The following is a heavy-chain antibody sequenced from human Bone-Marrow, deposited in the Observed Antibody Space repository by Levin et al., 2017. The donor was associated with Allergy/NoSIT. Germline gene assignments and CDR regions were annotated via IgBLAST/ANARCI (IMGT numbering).Heavy chain of an antibody. CDR3: AREVIPRGSSRQWLPLDWFDP. Sequence: GESLKISCKASGYSFTHYAIHWVRQAPGQRLEWMGWINPVNGNTKYSQNFQGRVTIPKDTSASTVYVELSSLRSEDTAVYYCAREVIPRGSSRQWLPLDWFDPWGQGTLVTVSS. V-gene: IGHV1-3*01. J-gene: IGHJ5*02. CDR1: GYSFTHYA. D-gene: IGHD5-12*01. CDR2: INPVNGNT.